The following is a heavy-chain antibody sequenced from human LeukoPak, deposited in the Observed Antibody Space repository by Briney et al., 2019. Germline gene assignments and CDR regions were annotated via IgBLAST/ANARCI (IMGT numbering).Heavy chain of an antibody. CDR2: IIPIFGTA. J-gene: IGHJ4*02. D-gene: IGHD3-10*01. Sequence: GASVKVSCKASGYTFTSYAMNWVRQAPGQGLEWMGGIIPIFGTANYAQKFQGRVTITADKSTSTAYMELSSLRSEDTAVYYCASGEDYGSGSYYNLGYWGQGTLVTVSS. CDR1: GYTFTSYA. CDR3: ASGEDYGSGSYYNLGY. V-gene: IGHV1-69*06.